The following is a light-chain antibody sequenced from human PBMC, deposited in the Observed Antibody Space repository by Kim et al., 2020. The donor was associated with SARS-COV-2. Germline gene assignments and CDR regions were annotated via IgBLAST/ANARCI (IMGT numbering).Light chain of an antibody. CDR2: YDS. V-gene: IGLV3-21*04. J-gene: IGLJ7*01. Sequence: AAGNTARITCGGNNIGSKSVHWYQQKPGQAPVLVIYYDSDRPSGIPERFSGSNSGNTATLTISRVEAVDEADYDCQVLDSSGDHRVFGGSSQLSDL. CDR3: QVLDSSGDHRV. CDR1: NIGSKS.